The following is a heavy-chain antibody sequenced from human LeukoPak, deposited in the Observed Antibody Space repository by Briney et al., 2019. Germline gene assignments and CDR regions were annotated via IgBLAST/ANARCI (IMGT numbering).Heavy chain of an antibody. CDR2: ISYDGSNK. CDR3: AREPYSGWQEFDY. V-gene: IGHV3-30-3*01. J-gene: IGHJ4*02. D-gene: IGHD6-6*01. CDR1: GFTFSSYA. Sequence: PGGSLRLSCAASGFTFSSYAMHWVRQAPGKGLEWVAVISYDGSNKYYADSVKGRFTISRDNSKNTLYLQMNSLRAEDTAVYYCAREPYSGWQEFDYWGQGTLVTVSS.